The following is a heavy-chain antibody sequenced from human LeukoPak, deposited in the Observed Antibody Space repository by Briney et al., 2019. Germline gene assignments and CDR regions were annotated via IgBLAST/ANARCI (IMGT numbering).Heavy chain of an antibody. Sequence: SDTLSLTCAVYGGSFSGYYWGWIRQSPGKGLEWIGEIHPSGSIHYNPSLESRINISPDTSKNQFSLKLSSVTTADTALYYCARGADPYKIAYWGPGTLVTVSS. CDR3: ARGADPYKIAY. CDR2: IHPSGSI. J-gene: IGHJ4*02. CDR1: GGSFSGYY. V-gene: IGHV4-34*01. D-gene: IGHD3-16*02.